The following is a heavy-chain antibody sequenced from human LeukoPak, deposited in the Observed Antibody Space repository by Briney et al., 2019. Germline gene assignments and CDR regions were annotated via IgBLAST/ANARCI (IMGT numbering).Heavy chain of an antibody. CDR3: ARGSPVLLWFGELLPFDY. CDR1: GGSISSSSYY. CDR2: VYYSGST. D-gene: IGHD3-10*01. V-gene: IGHV4-39*01. Sequence: SETLSLTCTVSGGSISSSSYYWGWIRQPPEKGLEWIGSVYYSGSTYYSPSLKSRVTISVDTSKNQFSLKLSSVTAADTAVYYCARGSPVLLWFGELLPFDYWGQGTLVTVSS. J-gene: IGHJ4*02.